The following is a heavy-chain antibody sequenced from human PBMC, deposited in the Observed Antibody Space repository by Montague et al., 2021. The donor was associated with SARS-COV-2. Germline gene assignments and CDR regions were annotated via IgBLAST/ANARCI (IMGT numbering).Heavy chain of an antibody. CDR1: GGSISSYY. V-gene: IGHV4-4*07. J-gene: IGHJ3*02. Sequence: SETLSLTCTVSGGSISSYYWSWIRQPAGKRLEWIGLIYTSGSTNYNPSLKSRVTMSLDTSMNQFSLKLRSVTAADTAVYYCARGSFGMGAFDIWGQGTMVTVSS. CDR3: ARGSFGMGAFDI. D-gene: IGHD1-14*01. CDR2: IYTSGST.